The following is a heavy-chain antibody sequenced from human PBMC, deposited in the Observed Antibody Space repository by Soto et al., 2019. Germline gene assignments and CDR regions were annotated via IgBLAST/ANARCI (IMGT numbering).Heavy chain of an antibody. J-gene: IGHJ5*02. D-gene: IGHD3-10*01. Sequence: SGTLSLTCTVSGGSISSSSYYWGWIRQPPGKGLEWIGSIYYSGSTYYNPSLKSRVTISVDTSKNQFSLKLSSVTAADTAVYYCAARRGLTMVRGVTNNWFDPWGQGTLVTVSS. V-gene: IGHV4-39*01. CDR1: GGSISSSSYY. CDR2: IYYSGST. CDR3: AARRGLTMVRGVTNNWFDP.